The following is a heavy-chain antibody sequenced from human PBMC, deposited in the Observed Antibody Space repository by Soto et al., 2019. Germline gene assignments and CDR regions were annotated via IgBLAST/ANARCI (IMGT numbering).Heavy chain of an antibody. Sequence: ASVKVSCKRSCYGFTRNDITSLRQAPGQGLEWIGWLSPKSGSIKYAEKFQGRVIMTTDTSPSTAYMEXGGLRSDDTAAYYSVKDRDRHSCPDKDVPAPGIAVT. D-gene: IGHD3-16*02. J-gene: IGHJ6*01. CDR2: LSPKSGSI. CDR1: CYGFTRND. CDR3: VKDRDRHSCPDKDV. V-gene: IGHV1-18*01.